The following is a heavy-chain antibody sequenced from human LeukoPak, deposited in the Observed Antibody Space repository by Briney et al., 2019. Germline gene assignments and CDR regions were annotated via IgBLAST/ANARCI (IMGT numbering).Heavy chain of an antibody. CDR3: TKIGYCSGGSCYTLSGY. J-gene: IGHJ4*02. CDR1: GFTFSSYG. D-gene: IGHD2-15*01. CDR2: IRYDGSNK. V-gene: IGHV3-30*02. Sequence: GGSLRLSCAASGFTFSSYGMHWVRQAPGKGLEWVAFIRYDGSNKYYADSVKGRFTISRDNSKNTLYLQMNSLRAEDTAVYYCTKIGYCSGGSCYTLSGYWGQGTLVTVPS.